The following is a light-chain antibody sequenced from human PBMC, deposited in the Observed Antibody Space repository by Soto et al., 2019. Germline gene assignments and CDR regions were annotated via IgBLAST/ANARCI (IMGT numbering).Light chain of an antibody. Sequence: QSALTQPASVSGSPGQSITISCTGTSSDVGAYNYVSWYQHRPGKAPQLIIYEDTKRPSGVSDRFSGSTSDNTPSLTISGLQADDEADYYCCSYAGHSTYVFAAGTKLTVL. CDR1: SSDVGAYNY. CDR3: CSYAGHSTYV. J-gene: IGLJ1*01. V-gene: IGLV2-23*01. CDR2: EDT.